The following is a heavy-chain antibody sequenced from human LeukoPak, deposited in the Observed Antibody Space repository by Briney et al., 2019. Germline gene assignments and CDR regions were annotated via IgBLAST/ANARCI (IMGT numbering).Heavy chain of an antibody. J-gene: IGHJ4*02. CDR1: GFTFSSYS. CDR3: ARAGGAVPAARFDY. CDR2: ISSSSSYI. V-gene: IGHV3-21*01. D-gene: IGHD2-2*01. Sequence: PGGSLRLSCAASGFTFSSYSMNWVRQAPGKGLEWVSSISSSSSYIYYADSVKGRFTISRDNAKNSLYLQMNSLRAEDTAVYYCARAGGAVPAARFDYWGQGTLVTVSS.